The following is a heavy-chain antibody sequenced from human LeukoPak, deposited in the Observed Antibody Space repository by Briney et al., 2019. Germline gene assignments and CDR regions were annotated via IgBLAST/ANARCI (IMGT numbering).Heavy chain of an antibody. CDR1: GFTFRNYA. D-gene: IGHD1-1*01. V-gene: IGHV3-30*04. J-gene: IGHJ4*02. CDR2: ISYDGANK. CDR3: AKGRVRQFDPFDY. Sequence: GALRLSCAASGFTFRNYAMHWVRQAPGKGLEWVAVISYDGANKHYADSVKGRFTISRDNSKNTLYLQMNSLRAEDTAVYYCAKGRVRQFDPFDYWGQGTLVTVSS.